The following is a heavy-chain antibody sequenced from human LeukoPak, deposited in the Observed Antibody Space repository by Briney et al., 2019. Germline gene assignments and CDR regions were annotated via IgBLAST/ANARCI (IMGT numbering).Heavy chain of an antibody. V-gene: IGHV1-69*05. D-gene: IGHD3/OR15-3a*01. CDR1: GGTFSSYA. CDR3: ASRGLEENWFGP. Sequence: SVKVSCKASGGTFSSYAISWVRQAPGQGLEWMGGIIPIFGTANYAQKFQGRVTITTDESTSIAYMELSSLRSEDTAVYYCASRGLEENWFGPWGQGTLVTVSS. J-gene: IGHJ5*02. CDR2: IIPIFGTA.